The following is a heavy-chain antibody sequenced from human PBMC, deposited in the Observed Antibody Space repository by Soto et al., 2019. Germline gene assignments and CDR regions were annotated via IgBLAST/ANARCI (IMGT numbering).Heavy chain of an antibody. D-gene: IGHD1-26*01. CDR3: ARYSGSYLSAYFYGMDV. J-gene: IGHJ6*02. V-gene: IGHV3-11*06. Sequence: QVQLVESGGGLVKPGGSLRLSCAASGFTFSDYYMTWIRQAPGKGLEWVSFISTVSSATNYADSVKGRFTISRDNAKNLVYLQMESLRAEDTAVYYCARYSGSYLSAYFYGMDVWAKGPRSPSP. CDR2: ISTVSSAT. CDR1: GFTFSDYY.